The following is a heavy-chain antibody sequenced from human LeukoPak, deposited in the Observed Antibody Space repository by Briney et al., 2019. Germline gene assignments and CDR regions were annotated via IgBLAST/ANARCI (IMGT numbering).Heavy chain of an antibody. V-gene: IGHV4-38-2*02. Sequence: SETLSLTCTVSGYSITSGFYWSWIRQPPVKGLEWIGSIYHSGSTYYNPSLKSRVTMSVDTSKNQFSLKLSSVTAADTAVYYCAREGGNYFDYWGQGTLVTVSS. J-gene: IGHJ4*02. D-gene: IGHD2-15*01. CDR3: AREGGNYFDY. CDR2: IYHSGST. CDR1: GYSITSGFY.